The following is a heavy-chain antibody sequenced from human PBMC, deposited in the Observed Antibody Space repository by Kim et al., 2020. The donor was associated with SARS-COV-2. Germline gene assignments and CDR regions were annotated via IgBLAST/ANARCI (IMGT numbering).Heavy chain of an antibody. J-gene: IGHJ4*02. Sequence: GESLKISCKGSGYRFSTNWIGWVRQMPGKGPEWMGIMYPGDSDIRVSPSCQGQVTISADKPISTAYLQWSSLKASDTAIFYCARHPGGNKFGSFDYWGQGTLVTVSS. CDR2: MYPGDSDI. CDR3: ARHPGGNKFGSFDY. V-gene: IGHV5-51*01. D-gene: IGHD5-18*01. CDR1: GYRFSTNW.